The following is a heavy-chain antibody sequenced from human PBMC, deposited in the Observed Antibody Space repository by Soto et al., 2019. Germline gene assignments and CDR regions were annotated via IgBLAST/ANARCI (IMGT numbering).Heavy chain of an antibody. CDR1: GGSISSGAYY. CDR2: IYYSGST. V-gene: IGHV4-31*03. J-gene: IGHJ6*02. Sequence: QVQLQESGPGLVKPSQTLSLTCSVSGGSISSGAYYWTWIRQHPGKGLEWIGYIYYSGSTYYNPSLKSRVTISGDTSKNQFSLKLRSVTAADTAVYYCARDGRLVNYYYYGMDVWGHGTTVTVSS. CDR3: ARDGRLVNYYYYGMDV. D-gene: IGHD6-13*01.